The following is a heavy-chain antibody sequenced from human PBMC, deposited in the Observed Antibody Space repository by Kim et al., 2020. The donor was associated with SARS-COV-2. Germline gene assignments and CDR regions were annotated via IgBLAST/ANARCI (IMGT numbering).Heavy chain of an antibody. CDR1: GLTFSNYA. CDR3: AKGFYSS. CDR2: ISTSGST. D-gene: IGHD5-18*01. Sequence: GGSLRLSCVASGLTFSNYAMSWVRQAPGKGLDWISVISTSGSTFYADSVKGRFTISRDNSKNTLYLQMNSLRAEDTALYYCAKGFYSSWGQGTLVTVPP. V-gene: IGHV3-23*01. J-gene: IGHJ4*02.